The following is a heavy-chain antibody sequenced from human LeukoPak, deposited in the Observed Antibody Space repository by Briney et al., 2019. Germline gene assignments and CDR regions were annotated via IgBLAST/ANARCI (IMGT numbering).Heavy chain of an antibody. J-gene: IGHJ4*02. Sequence: SVKVSCKASGGTLSSYAISWVRQAPGQGLEWMGVIIPIFGTANYAQKFQGRVTITADESTSTAYMELSSLRSEDTAVYYCAREGLSGRYNWNYVPRFDYWGQGTLVTVSS. D-gene: IGHD1-7*01. CDR3: AREGLSGRYNWNYVPRFDY. CDR2: IIPIFGTA. V-gene: IGHV1-69*01. CDR1: GGTLSSYA.